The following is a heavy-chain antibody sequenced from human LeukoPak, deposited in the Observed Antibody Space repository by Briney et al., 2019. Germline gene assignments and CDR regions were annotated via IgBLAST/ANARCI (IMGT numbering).Heavy chain of an antibody. CDR1: GFTFSDYY. Sequence: GGSLRLSCAASGFTFSDYYMSWIRQAPGKGLEWVSYISSSGSTISYADSVKGRFTISRDNAKNSLYLQMNSLRAEDTALYYCARLSNPTGSHYYYMEVWGQGTTVTVSS. D-gene: IGHD4-11*01. CDR3: ARLSNPTGSHYYYMEV. J-gene: IGHJ6*03. V-gene: IGHV3-11*01. CDR2: ISSSGSTI.